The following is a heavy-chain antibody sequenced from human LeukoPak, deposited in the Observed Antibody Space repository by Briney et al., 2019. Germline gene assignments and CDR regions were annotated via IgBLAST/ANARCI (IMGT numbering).Heavy chain of an antibody. CDR2: INHSGST. D-gene: IGHD2/OR15-2a*01. CDR3: ARGLSMIPLSY. V-gene: IGHV4-34*01. J-gene: IGHJ4*02. Sequence: SETLSLTCAVYGGSFSGYYWSWIRQPPGKGLEWIGEINHSGSTNYNPSLKSRVTISVGTSKNQFSLKLSSVTAADTAVYYCARGLSMIPLSYWGQGTLVTVSS. CDR1: GGSFSGYY.